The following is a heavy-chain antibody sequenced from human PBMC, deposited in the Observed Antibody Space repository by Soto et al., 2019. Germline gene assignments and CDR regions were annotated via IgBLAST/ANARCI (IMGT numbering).Heavy chain of an antibody. J-gene: IGHJ4*02. CDR3: ARSWDSSGYPPPEAPVDY. CDR1: GLTFRSYW. CDR2: INTDGSNK. D-gene: IGHD3-22*01. Sequence: PGGSLRLSCAASGLTFRSYWMHWVRQAPGKGLVWVSRINTDGSNKYYADSVKGRFTISRDNSKNTLYLQMNSLRAEDTAVYYCARSWDSSGYPPPEAPVDYWGQGTLVTVSS. V-gene: IGHV3-74*01.